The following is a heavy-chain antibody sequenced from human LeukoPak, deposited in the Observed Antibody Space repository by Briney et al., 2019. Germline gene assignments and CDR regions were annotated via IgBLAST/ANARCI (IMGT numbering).Heavy chain of an antibody. V-gene: IGHV3-53*01. CDR3: ARDSGPGANIDY. J-gene: IGHJ4*02. Sequence: GGSLRLSCAASGFTVSSNYMSWVRQAPGKGLEWVSVIYSGGSTYYADSVKGRFTISRDNSKNTLFLQMNSLRAEDTAVYYCARDSGPGANIDYWGQGTLVTVSS. CDR1: GFTVSSNY. D-gene: IGHD1-1*01. CDR2: IYSGGST.